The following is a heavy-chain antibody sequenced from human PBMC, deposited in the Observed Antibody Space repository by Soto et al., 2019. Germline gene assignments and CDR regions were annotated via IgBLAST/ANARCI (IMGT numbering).Heavy chain of an antibody. CDR1: GYTFTGYY. J-gene: IGHJ4*02. D-gene: IGHD3-22*01. V-gene: IGHV1-2*02. CDR2: INPNSGGT. Sequence: ASVKVSCKASGYTFTGYYMHCVRQAPGQGLEWMGWINPNSGGTNYAQKFQGRVTMTRDTSISTAYMELSRLRSDDTAVYYCARGYYYDSSGYYGFDYWGQGTLVTVSS. CDR3: ARGYYYDSSGYYGFDY.